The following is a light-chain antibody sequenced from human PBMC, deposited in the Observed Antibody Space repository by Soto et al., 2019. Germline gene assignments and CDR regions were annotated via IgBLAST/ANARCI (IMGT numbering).Light chain of an antibody. J-gene: IGLJ1*01. CDR1: SSDFGAYKY. Sequence: QSALTQPPSASASPGQSVSISCTGTSSDFGAYKYVSWYQQHPGKAPKLIIYEVNQRPSGVPDRFSGSKSGNTASLTVSGLQAEDEDDYYCSSYVASNNLRVFGTGTKV. CDR3: SSYVASNNLRV. V-gene: IGLV2-8*01. CDR2: EVN.